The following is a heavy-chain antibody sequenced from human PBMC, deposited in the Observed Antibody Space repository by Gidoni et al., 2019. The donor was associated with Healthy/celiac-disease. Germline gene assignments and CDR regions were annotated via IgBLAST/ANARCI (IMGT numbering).Heavy chain of an antibody. J-gene: IGHJ4*02. CDR1: GFTFSSYA. V-gene: IGHV3-23*01. D-gene: IGHD6-19*01. CDR2: ISGSGGST. Sequence: EVQLLESGGGLVQPGGSLRLSCAASGFTFSSYALSWVRQAPGKGLEWVSAISGSGGSTYYADSVKGRFTISRDNSKNTLYLQMNSLRAEDTAVYYCATSVAVRSSGWYYWGQGTLVTVSS. CDR3: ATSVAVRSSGWYY.